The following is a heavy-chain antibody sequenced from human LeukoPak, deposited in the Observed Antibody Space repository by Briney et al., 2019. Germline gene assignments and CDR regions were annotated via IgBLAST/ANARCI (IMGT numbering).Heavy chain of an antibody. CDR2: IKSKTDGGTT. CDR1: GFTFSRFFRNTW. V-gene: IGHV3-15*01. Sequence: GGSLRLSCAASGFTFSRFFRNTWMSWVRQAPGKGLEWVGRIKSKTDGGTTDYAAPGQGRFSISRDDSKNTVYLQMDSLETEDTALYYCTTDMYYFDNWGQGTLVTVSS. D-gene: IGHD2-8*01. J-gene: IGHJ4*02. CDR3: TTDMYYFDN.